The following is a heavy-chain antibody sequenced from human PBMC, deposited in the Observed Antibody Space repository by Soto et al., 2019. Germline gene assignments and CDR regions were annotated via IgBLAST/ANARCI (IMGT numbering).Heavy chain of an antibody. D-gene: IGHD3-3*01. J-gene: IGHJ4*02. V-gene: IGHV3-48*01. CDR2: ISSSSSTI. CDR1: GFTFSSYS. Sequence: GGSLRLSCAASGFTFSSYSMNWVRQAPGKGLEWVSYISSSSSTIYYADSVKGRFTISRDNAKNSLYLQMNSLRAEDTAVYYCARDGYYDFWSGYYFDYWGQGTLVTVSS. CDR3: ARDGYYDFWSGYYFDY.